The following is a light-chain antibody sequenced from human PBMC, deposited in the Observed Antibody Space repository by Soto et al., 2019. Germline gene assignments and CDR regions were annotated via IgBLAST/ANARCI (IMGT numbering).Light chain of an antibody. V-gene: IGKV3-15*01. J-gene: IGKJ1*01. Sequence: EIVMTQSPAILSVSPGERATLSCRASQSVSSNLAWYQQKPGQAPRLLIYGASTRATGIPARFSGSGSGTEVTLTISSLQSEDFAVYYCQQYNNWPGTFGQGTKVEIK. CDR1: QSVSSN. CDR2: GAS. CDR3: QQYNNWPGT.